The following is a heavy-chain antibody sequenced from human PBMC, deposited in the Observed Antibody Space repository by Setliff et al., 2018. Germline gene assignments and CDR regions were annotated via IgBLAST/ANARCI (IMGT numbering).Heavy chain of an antibody. CDR1: GGSISSYY. CDR3: AGQSGRGLADNNWFGELLWKYYYYGMDV. V-gene: IGHV4-59*08. J-gene: IGHJ6*02. D-gene: IGHD3-10*01. Sequence: SETLSLTCTVSGGSISSYYWSWIRQPPGKRLEWIGYIYYSGTTHYNPSLKSRVTMSLDTSKNHFSLKLSSVTAADTAVYYCAGQSGRGLADNNWFGELLWKYYYYGMDVWGQGTTVTVSS. CDR2: IYYSGTT.